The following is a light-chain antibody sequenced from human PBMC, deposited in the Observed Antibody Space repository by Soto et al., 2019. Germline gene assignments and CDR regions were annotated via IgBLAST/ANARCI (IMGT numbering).Light chain of an antibody. CDR3: NKSNIPPIP. CDR1: QSISSY. V-gene: IGKV1-39*01. J-gene: IGKJ5*01. CDR2: AAS. Sequence: DIQMTQSPSSLSASVGDRVTITCRASQSISSYLNWYQQKPGKAPKLLIYAASSLQSGVPSRFSGSDSGPISPPPTTSLKPKNFPTSYCNKSNIPPIPSAQGTRLK.